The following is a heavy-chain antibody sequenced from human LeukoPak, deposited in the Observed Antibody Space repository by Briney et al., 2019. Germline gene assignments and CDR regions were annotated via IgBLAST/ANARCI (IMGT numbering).Heavy chain of an antibody. D-gene: IGHD2-15*01. J-gene: IGHJ3*02. CDR3: ARDPTANLGYCSGGSCYSGGGDAFDI. CDR2: IIPIFGTA. V-gene: IGHV1-69*05. CDR1: GGTFSSYA. Sequence: ASVKVSCKASGGTFSSYAISWVRQAPGQGLEWMGRIIPIFGTANYAQKFQGRVTITTDESTSTAYMELSSLRSEDTAVYYCARDPTANLGYCSGGSCYSGGGDAFDIRGQGTMVTVSS.